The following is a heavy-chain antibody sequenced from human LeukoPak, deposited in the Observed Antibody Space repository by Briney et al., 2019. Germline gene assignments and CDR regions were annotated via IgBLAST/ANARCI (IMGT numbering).Heavy chain of an antibody. CDR1: GFTFSSSA. D-gene: IGHD1-26*01. CDR3: AKEQRWDSPHYLDS. J-gene: IGHJ4*02. Sequence: GGSLRLSCAASGFTFSSSAMSWVRQVPGKGLEWVSGISASGGSTSYADSVRGRFTISRDNSKNTLYVQMNSLRDEDTAVYYCAKEQRWDSPHYLDSWGQGTPVTVSS. CDR2: ISASGGST. V-gene: IGHV3-23*01.